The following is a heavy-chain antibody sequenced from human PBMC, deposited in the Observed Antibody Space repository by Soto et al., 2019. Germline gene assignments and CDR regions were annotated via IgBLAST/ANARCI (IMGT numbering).Heavy chain of an antibody. Sequence: LRLSCAASGFTFSAYPMTWVRQAPGKGLEWVAAITGSGRGTYYADSVKGRFTISRDNSKNTLYVQMNSLRAEDTAVYYCAKEKPTTTAFDIWGRGTMVTVSS. V-gene: IGHV3-23*01. J-gene: IGHJ3*02. CDR3: AKEKPTTTAFDI. CDR1: GFTFSAYP. CDR2: ITGSGRGT. D-gene: IGHD4-17*01.